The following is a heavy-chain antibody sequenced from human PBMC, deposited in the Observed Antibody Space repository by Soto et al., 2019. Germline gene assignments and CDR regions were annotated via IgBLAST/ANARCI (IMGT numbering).Heavy chain of an antibody. CDR1: GYTFTDYY. J-gene: IGHJ4*02. V-gene: IGHV1-2*04. CDR3: ARGVSGWSPFDV. D-gene: IGHD6-19*01. CDR2: INPKSGVT. Sequence: QVQLVQSGAELKKPGASVKVSCKASGYTFTDYYAHWLRQAPGQGLEWMGWINPKSGVTHYAQKFQGWVTLTRDTSVSTAYMELNRLKSDDTAVFFCARGVSGWSPFDVWGQGTLVTVSS.